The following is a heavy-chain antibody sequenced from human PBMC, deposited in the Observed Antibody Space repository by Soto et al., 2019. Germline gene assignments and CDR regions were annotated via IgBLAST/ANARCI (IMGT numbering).Heavy chain of an antibody. J-gene: IGHJ4*02. D-gene: IGHD5-18*01. CDR2: IIPMFGTA. V-gene: IGHV1-69*12. CDR3: ASGIQLWLRRINNGYSG. CDR1: GGTFSTYA. Sequence: QVQLVQSGAEVKKPESSVKVSCKAPGGTFSTYAISWVRQAPGQGLEWMGGIIPMFGTANYAQRFQDRVTVNADESTNTVHMELSSLRSEATAVYFCASGIQLWLRRINNGYSGWGKGTLVTVSS.